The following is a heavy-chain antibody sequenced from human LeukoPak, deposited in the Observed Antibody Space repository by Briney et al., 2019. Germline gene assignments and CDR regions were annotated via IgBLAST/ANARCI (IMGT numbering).Heavy chain of an antibody. V-gene: IGHV3-30-3*01. J-gene: IGHJ2*01. CDR3: ARGLLWFGESPQYFDL. CDR2: ISYDGSNK. CDR1: GFTFSTYW. D-gene: IGHD3-10*01. Sequence: GGSLRLSCAASGFTFSTYWMNWVRQAPGKGLEWVAVISYDGSNKYYADSVKGRFTISRDNSKNTLYLQMNSLRAEDTAVYYCARGLLWFGESPQYFDLWGRGTLVTVSS.